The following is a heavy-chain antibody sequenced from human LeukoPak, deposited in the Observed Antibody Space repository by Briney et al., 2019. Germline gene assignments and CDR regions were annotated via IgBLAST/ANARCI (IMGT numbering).Heavy chain of an antibody. CDR3: PMGASGRGVH. Sequence: GGSLRLSCAASGFTFSSYGMHWVRQAPGKGLEWVSGISGSGGNTYYADSVKGRFTISRDNSKNTLYLLMNSLRAEDTAVYYCPMGASGRGVHWGQGTLVTVSS. CDR2: ISGSGGNT. CDR1: GFTFSSYG. V-gene: IGHV3-23*01. D-gene: IGHD3-10*01. J-gene: IGHJ4*02.